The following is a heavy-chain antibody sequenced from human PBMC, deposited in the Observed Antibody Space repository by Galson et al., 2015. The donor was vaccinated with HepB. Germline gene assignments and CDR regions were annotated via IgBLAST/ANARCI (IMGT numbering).Heavy chain of an antibody. CDR2: MNPNSGNT. D-gene: IGHD5-24*01. Sequence: SVKVSCKASGYTFTSYDINWVRQATGQGLEWMGWMNPNSGNTGYAQKFQGRVTMTRNTSISTAYMELSSLRSEDTAVYYCARGLGMATIWRGMAYWGQGTLVTVSS. V-gene: IGHV1-8*01. CDR3: ARGLGMATIWRGMAY. J-gene: IGHJ4*02. CDR1: GYTFTSYD.